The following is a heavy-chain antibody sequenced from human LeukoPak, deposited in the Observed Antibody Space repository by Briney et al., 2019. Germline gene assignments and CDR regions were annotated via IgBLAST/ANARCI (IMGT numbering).Heavy chain of an antibody. Sequence: SETLSLTCTVFGGSISSYYWSWIRQPPGKGLEWIGYIYYSGSTNYNPSLKSRVTISVDTSKNQFSLKLSSVTAADTAVYYCARGLGSSWTYYFDYWGQGTLVTVSS. D-gene: IGHD6-13*01. V-gene: IGHV4-59*01. CDR3: ARGLGSSWTYYFDY. CDR2: IYYSGST. CDR1: GGSISSYY. J-gene: IGHJ4*02.